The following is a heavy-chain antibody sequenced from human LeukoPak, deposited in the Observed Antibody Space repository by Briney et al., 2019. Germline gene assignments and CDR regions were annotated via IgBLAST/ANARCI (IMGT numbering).Heavy chain of an antibody. Sequence: GGSLRLSCAASGXTVSSNYMSWVRQAPGKGLEWVSVIYSGGSTYYADSVKGRFTISRDNSKNTLYLQMNSLRAEDTAVYYCARSGGGNSGFDYWGQGTLVTVSS. CDR3: ARSGGGNSGFDY. V-gene: IGHV3-66*01. J-gene: IGHJ4*02. CDR1: GXTVSSNY. D-gene: IGHD4-23*01. CDR2: IYSGGST.